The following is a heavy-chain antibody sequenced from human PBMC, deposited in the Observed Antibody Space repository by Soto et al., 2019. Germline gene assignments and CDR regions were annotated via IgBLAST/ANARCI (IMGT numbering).Heavy chain of an antibody. V-gene: IGHV3-30-3*01. CDR1: GFTFSSYA. CDR2: ISYDGSNK. D-gene: IGHD1-1*01. Sequence: LRLSCAASGFTFSSYAMHWVRQAPGKGLEWVAVISYDGSNKYYADSVKGRFTISRDNSKNTLYLQMNSLRAEDTAVYYCAREWRWQTTMGYYYYYGMDVWGQGATVTVSS. CDR3: AREWRWQTTMGYYYYYGMDV. J-gene: IGHJ6*02.